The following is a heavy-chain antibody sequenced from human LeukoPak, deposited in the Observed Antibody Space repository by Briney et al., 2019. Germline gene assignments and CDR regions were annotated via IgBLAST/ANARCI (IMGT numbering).Heavy chain of an antibody. D-gene: IGHD6-19*01. CDR1: GGSISSYY. Sequence: SETLSLTCTVSGGSISSYYWSWIRQPPGKGLEWIGYIYYTRSTHYNPSLKSRVTISVDTSKNQFSLKLSSVTAADTAVYYCARISSGAGLVAFDIWGQGAMVTVSS. CDR2: IYYTRST. CDR3: ARISSGAGLVAFDI. V-gene: IGHV4-59*01. J-gene: IGHJ3*02.